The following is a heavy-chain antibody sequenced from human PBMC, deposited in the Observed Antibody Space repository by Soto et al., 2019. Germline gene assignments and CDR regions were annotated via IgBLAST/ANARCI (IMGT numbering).Heavy chain of an antibody. CDR3: ARDGAIRKFALMVYATRFDP. Sequence: GASVKVSCKASGYTFTSYAMHWVRQAPGQRLEWMGWINAGNGNTKYSQKFQGRVTITRDTSASTAYMELSSLRSEDTAVYYCARDGAIRKFALMVYATRFDPWGQGTLVTVSS. CDR2: INAGNGNT. CDR1: GYTFTSYA. D-gene: IGHD2-8*01. J-gene: IGHJ5*02. V-gene: IGHV1-3*01.